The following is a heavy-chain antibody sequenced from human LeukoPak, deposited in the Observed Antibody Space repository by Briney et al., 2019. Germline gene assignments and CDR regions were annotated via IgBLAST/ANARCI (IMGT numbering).Heavy chain of an antibody. CDR3: ARSSSSTHY. CDR2: IYHSGST. V-gene: IGHV4-30-2*01. Sequence: SQTLSLTCTVSGGSISSGGYYWSWIRQPPGKGLEWIGYIYHSGSTYYNPSLKSQVTISVDRSKNQFSLKLSSVTAAGTAVYYCARSSSSTHYWGQGTLVTVSS. D-gene: IGHD6-6*01. CDR1: GGSISSGGYY. J-gene: IGHJ4*02.